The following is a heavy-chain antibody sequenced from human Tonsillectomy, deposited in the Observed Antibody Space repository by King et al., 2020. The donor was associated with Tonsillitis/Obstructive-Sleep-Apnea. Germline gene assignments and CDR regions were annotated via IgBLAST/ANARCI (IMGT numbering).Heavy chain of an antibody. CDR2: IDSAGGT. V-gene: IGHV3-13*01. CDR1: GFTFRLYD. CDR3: VSSANMDV. Sequence: VQLVESGGGLVQPGGSLRLSCAASGFTFRLYDMHWVRQVPGKGLEWLAAIDSAGGTYYAGSVKGRFSISRENAKNSLFLQMNSLRAGDTAGYFCVSSANMDVWGKGTTAIVSS. J-gene: IGHJ6*03. D-gene: IGHD3-10*01.